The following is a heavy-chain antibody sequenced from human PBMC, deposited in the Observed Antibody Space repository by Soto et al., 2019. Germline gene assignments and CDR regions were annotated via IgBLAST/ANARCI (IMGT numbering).Heavy chain of an antibody. CDR1: GFTFSSHD. J-gene: IGHJ4*02. D-gene: IGHD2-2*01. Sequence: EVQVLESGGDLVHPGGSLRLSCAASGFTFSSHDMSWVRQAPGKGLEWVSTISGSGGSTYYADSVKGRSTISRDNSKNTLFLQVNSLRAEDTATYYCGMGGCSGASCYANEDRGDFDYWGQGTVVTVAA. CDR3: GMGGCSGASCYANEDRGDFDY. V-gene: IGHV3-23*01. CDR2: ISGSGGST.